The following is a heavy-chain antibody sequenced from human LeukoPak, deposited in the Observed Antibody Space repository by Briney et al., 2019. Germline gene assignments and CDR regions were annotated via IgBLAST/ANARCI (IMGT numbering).Heavy chain of an antibody. CDR1: GGSISSGDYY. D-gene: IGHD3-10*01. CDR2: IYYNGST. Sequence: PSETLSLTCTVSGGSISSGDYYWSWIRQPPGKVLEWIGYIYYNGSTYYNPSLKSRVTISVDTSKNQFSLKLSSVTAADTAVYYCARTSLGGAWFDPRGQGTLVTVSS. V-gene: IGHV4-30-4*08. J-gene: IGHJ5*02. CDR3: ARTSLGGAWFDP.